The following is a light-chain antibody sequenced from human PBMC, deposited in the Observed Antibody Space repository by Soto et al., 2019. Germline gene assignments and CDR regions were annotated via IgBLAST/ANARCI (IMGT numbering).Light chain of an antibody. Sequence: DVQMTQSPSSLSAFVGDRVTITCRASQGIAPYLAWFQQKPGKVPKLLIYATSTLQLGVPSRFSGSGSGTDFTLTIRSLQPEDVATYYCQKYNSAPLTFGGGTKVEIK. J-gene: IGKJ4*01. CDR1: QGIAPY. CDR3: QKYNSAPLT. V-gene: IGKV1-27*01. CDR2: ATS.